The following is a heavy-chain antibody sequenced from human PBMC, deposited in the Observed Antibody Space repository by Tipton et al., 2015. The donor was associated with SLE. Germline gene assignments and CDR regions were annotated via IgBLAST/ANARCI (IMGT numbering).Heavy chain of an antibody. Sequence: PGLVKPSETLPLTCTVSGGSISSYYWSWIRQPPGKGLEWIGYIYYSGSTNYNPSLKSRVTISVDTSKNQFSLKLSSVTAADTAVYYCARVDGSGPDAFDIWGQGTMVTVSS. CDR2: IYYSGST. J-gene: IGHJ3*02. V-gene: IGHV4-59*01. CDR3: ARVDGSGPDAFDI. CDR1: GGSISSYY. D-gene: IGHD3-10*01.